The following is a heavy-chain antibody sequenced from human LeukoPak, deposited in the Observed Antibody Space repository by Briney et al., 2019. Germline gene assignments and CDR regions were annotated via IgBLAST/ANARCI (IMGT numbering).Heavy chain of an antibody. Sequence: WETLSLTCAASGYTISSGYYWGWIQQPPGRVLGWIGIISNSGSTYYNPSLKSRVTISVDTSKNQFSLKLSSLTAEDTAVYYCATDSSSYPGGDYWGQGTLVTVSS. CDR1: GYTISSGYY. J-gene: IGHJ4*02. V-gene: IGHV4-38-2*01. CDR2: ISNSGST. CDR3: ATDSSSYPGGDY. D-gene: IGHD6-13*01.